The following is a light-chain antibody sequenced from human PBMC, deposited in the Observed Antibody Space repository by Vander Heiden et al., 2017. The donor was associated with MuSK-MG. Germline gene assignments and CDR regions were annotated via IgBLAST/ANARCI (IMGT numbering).Light chain of an antibody. V-gene: IGKV1-39*01. CDR1: QSISSY. J-gene: IGKJ1*01. Sequence: DIQMTQSPSSLSASVGDRVTITCRASQSISSYLNWYQQKPGKAPKLLSYAASTLQSGVPSRFSGSGSGTGFTLTISSLQPEDFATYFCQQSYSTPRTFGQGTKVEIK. CDR3: QQSYSTPRT. CDR2: AAS.